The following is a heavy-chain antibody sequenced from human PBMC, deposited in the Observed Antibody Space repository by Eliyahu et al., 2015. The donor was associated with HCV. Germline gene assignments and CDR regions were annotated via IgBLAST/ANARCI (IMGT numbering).Heavy chain of an antibody. V-gene: IGHV3-48*01. Sequence: LRLSCAASGFTLSSYDMSWVRQAPGKGLEWVSYISSVGTTIYYADSVKGRFTISRDNAKNSLYLQMNSLRAEDTAVYYCARVRYCSTGSCYYLDFDYWGQGTLVTVSS. CDR1: GFTLSSYD. CDR2: ISSVGTTI. J-gene: IGHJ4*02. D-gene: IGHD2-2*01. CDR3: ARVRYCSTGSCYYLDFDY.